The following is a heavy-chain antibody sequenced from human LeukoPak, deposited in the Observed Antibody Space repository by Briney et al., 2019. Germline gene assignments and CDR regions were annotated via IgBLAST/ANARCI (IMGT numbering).Heavy chain of an antibody. CDR2: ISYDGSNK. Sequence: RGSLRLSCAASGFTFSSYAMHWVRQAPGKGLEWVAVISYDGSNKYYADSVKGRFTISRDNSKNTLYLQMNSLRAEDTAVYYCARDMLETGYSSGWGAFDIWGQGTMVTVSS. D-gene: IGHD6-19*01. V-gene: IGHV3-30-3*01. CDR3: ARDMLETGYSSGWGAFDI. J-gene: IGHJ3*02. CDR1: GFTFSSYA.